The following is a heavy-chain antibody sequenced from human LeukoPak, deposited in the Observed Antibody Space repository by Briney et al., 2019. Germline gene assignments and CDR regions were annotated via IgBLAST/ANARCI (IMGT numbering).Heavy chain of an antibody. CDR1: GFTFSSYG. D-gene: IGHD3-10*01. Sequence: GGSLRLSCAASGFTFSSYGMSWVRQAPGKGLEWVSAISGSGGSTYYADSVKGRFTISRDNSKNTLYLQMNSLRAEDTAMYYCTGETCYFDHWGQGALVTVSS. CDR2: ISGSGGST. J-gene: IGHJ4*02. V-gene: IGHV3-23*01. CDR3: TGETCYFDH.